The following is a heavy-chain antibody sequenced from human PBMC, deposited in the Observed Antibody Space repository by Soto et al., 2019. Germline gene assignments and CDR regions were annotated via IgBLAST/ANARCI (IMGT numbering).Heavy chain of an antibody. CDR2: ISWNSGSI. CDR3: AKDFTSYYYYYMDV. V-gene: IGHV3-9*01. J-gene: IGHJ6*03. Sequence: DVQLVESGGGLVQPGRSLRLSCAASGFTFDDYAMHWVRQAPGKGLEWVSGISWNSGSIGYADSVKGRFTISRDNAKNSLYLQMNSLRAEDTALYYCAKDFTSYYYYYMDVWGKGTTVTVSS. CDR1: GFTFDDYA. D-gene: IGHD2-2*01.